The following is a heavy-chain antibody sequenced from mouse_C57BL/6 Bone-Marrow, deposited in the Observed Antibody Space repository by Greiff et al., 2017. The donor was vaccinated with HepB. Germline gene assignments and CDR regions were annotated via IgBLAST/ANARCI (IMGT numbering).Heavy chain of an antibody. CDR1: GFTFSSYA. CDR3: ARRTMITTWGYYFDY. CDR2: ISDGGSYT. Sequence: EVKVVESGGGLVKPGGSLKLSCAASGFTFSSYAMSWVRQTPEKRLEWVATISDGGSYTYYPDNVKGRFTISRDNANNNLYLQMSHLKSEDTAMYYCARRTMITTWGYYFDYWGQGTTLTVSS. J-gene: IGHJ2*01. V-gene: IGHV5-4*03. D-gene: IGHD2-4*01.